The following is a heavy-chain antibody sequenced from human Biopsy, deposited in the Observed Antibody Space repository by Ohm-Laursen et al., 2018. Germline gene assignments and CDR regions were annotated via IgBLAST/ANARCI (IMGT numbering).Heavy chain of an antibody. D-gene: IGHD3-10*01. CDR2: SRDKANSYTT. J-gene: IGHJ4*02. Sequence: GSLRLSCTASGFTFSDYYVDWVRQTPVKGLEWVGRSRDKANSYTTEYAPSVKGRFSISRDDSKNSVYLQMNSLKTEDTAVYYCTLEGAGFDNWGQGTLVTVSS. CDR3: TLEGAGFDN. V-gene: IGHV3-72*01. CDR1: GFTFSDYY.